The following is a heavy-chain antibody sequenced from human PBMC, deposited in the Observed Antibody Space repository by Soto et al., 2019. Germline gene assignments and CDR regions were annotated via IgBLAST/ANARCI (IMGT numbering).Heavy chain of an antibody. CDR1: GFTFSSYA. V-gene: IGHV3-23*01. CDR3: ANNYYDSSGYPSYYFDY. J-gene: IGHJ4*02. CDR2: ISGSGGST. D-gene: IGHD3-22*01. Sequence: PGGSLRLSCAASGFTFSSYAMSWVRQAPGKGLEWVSAISGSGGSTYYADSVKGRFTISRDNSKNTLYLQMNSLRAEDTAVYYCANNYYDSSGYPSYYFDYWGQGTLVNVSS.